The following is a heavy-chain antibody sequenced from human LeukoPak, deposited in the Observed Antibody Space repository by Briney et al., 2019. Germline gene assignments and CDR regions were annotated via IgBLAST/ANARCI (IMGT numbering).Heavy chain of an antibody. D-gene: IGHD4-17*01. V-gene: IGHV4-59*01. CDR3: ARGKPSVTTFDY. Sequence: SETLSLTCTVSGGSISNYYWSWIRQPPGKGLEWIGYISYSGSTNNNPSLRSRVTMSVDTSKNQFSLKLSSVTAADTAVYYCARGKPSVTTFDYWGQGTLVSVSS. J-gene: IGHJ4*02. CDR1: GGSISNYY. CDR2: ISYSGST.